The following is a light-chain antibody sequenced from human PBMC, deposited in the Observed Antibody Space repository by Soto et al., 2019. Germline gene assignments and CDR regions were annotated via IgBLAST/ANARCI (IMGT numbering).Light chain of an antibody. J-gene: IGKJ1*01. V-gene: IGKV3-15*01. CDR2: GAS. CDR1: QSVSAN. CDR3: QQYSKWPT. Sequence: EIVLTHSPATLSVSPGERATLSCRASQSVSANLAWYQHKPAQPPRLLIYGASTRATGIPARFSGSGTGTDFTLTISSLQSEDFAVYYCQQYSKWPTFGRGKRWIS.